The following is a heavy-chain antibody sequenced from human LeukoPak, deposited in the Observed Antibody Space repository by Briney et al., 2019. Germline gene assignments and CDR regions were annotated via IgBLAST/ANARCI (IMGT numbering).Heavy chain of an antibody. CDR3: TTEYDFWSGYYKDDYYYYMDV. CDR2: IKSKTDGGTT. V-gene: IGHV3-15*01. CDR1: GYTFSNAW. J-gene: IGHJ6*03. Sequence: GGSLRLSCAASGYTFSNAWMSWVRHAPGKGLEWVGRIKSKTDGGTTDYAAPVKGRFTISRDDSKNTLYLQMNSLKTEDTAVYYCTTEYDFWSGYYKDDYYYYMDVWGKGTTVTVSS. D-gene: IGHD3-3*01.